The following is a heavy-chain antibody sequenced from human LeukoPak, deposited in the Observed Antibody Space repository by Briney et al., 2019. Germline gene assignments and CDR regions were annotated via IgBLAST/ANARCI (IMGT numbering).Heavy chain of an antibody. D-gene: IGHD1-1*01. Sequence: GGSLRLSCAASGCPFSEYSMNWVRQAPGRGLEWLSYISGGGTAIYYADSVKGRFTISRDNAKNSLYLQMNSLRAEDTAVYYCASYRTEYYYYYGMGVWGQGTTVTVSS. V-gene: IGHV3-48*04. CDR3: ASYRTEYYYYYGMGV. CDR2: ISGGGTAI. J-gene: IGHJ6*02. CDR1: GCPFSEYS.